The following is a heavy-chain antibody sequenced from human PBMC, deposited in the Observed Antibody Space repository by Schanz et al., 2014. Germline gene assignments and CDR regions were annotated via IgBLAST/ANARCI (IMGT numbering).Heavy chain of an antibody. CDR1: GFTLSSYS. CDR2: IKHDGSVK. CDR3: VSQTGSPNY. V-gene: IGHV3-7*02. Sequence: EVQLVESGGGLVQPGGSLRLSCTASGFTLSSYSMNWVRQAPGKGPEWVANIKHDGSVKDYVDSVEGRFTISRDNAKRSLFLQMNSLRVEDTAVYFCVSQTGSPNYWGQGTLVTVSS. J-gene: IGHJ4*02. D-gene: IGHD6-13*01.